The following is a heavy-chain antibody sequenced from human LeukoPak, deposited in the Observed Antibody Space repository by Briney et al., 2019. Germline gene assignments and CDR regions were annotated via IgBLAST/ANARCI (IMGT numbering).Heavy chain of an antibody. Sequence: GGSLRLSCAASGFTFSNYEMNWARQAPGKGLEWVSYISSSGNTIYYADSVKGRFTISRDNSKNTLYLQMNSLRAEDTAVYYCARPRGAAAGTFGFDPWGQGTLVTVSS. CDR3: ARPRGAAAGTFGFDP. CDR2: ISSSGNTI. J-gene: IGHJ5*02. D-gene: IGHD6-13*01. CDR1: GFTFSNYE. V-gene: IGHV3-48*03.